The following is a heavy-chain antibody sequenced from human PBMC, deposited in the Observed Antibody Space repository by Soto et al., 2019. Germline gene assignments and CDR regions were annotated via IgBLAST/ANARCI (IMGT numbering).Heavy chain of an antibody. D-gene: IGHD3-10*01. V-gene: IGHV1-18*04. CDR1: GYTFTSYG. J-gene: IGHJ6*02. Sequence: SVKVSCKASGYTFTSYGISWVRQAPGQGLEWMGWISAYNGNTNYAQKLQGRVTMTTDTSTSTAYMELRSLRSDDTAVYYCARVENTMVRGVIYYYYCMDVWGQGTTVTVSS. CDR2: ISAYNGNT. CDR3: ARVENTMVRGVIYYYYCMDV.